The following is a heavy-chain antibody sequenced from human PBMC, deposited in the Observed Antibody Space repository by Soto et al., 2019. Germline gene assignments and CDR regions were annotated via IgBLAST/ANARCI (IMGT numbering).Heavy chain of an antibody. Sequence: QVQLVESGGGVVQPGRSLRLSCAASGFTFSSYAMHWVRQAPGKGLEWVAVISYDGSNKYYADSVKGRFTISRDNSKNTLYLQMNSLRAEDTAVYYCGRDKVGAIFDYWGQGTLVTVSS. D-gene: IGHD1-26*01. CDR2: ISYDGSNK. J-gene: IGHJ4*02. CDR3: GRDKVGAIFDY. V-gene: IGHV3-30-3*01. CDR1: GFTFSSYA.